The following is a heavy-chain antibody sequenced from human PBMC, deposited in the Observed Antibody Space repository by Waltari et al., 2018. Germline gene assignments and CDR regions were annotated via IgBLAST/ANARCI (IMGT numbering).Heavy chain of an antibody. V-gene: IGHV3-53*01. J-gene: IGHJ4*02. Sequence: EVQLVESGGGLIQPGGSLRLSCAASGFTVSSNYMSWVRQAPGKGLEGVSVIYSGGSTYYADSVKGRLTISRDNSKNTLYLQMNSLRAEDTAVYYCARAYGSGSNYFDYWGQGTLVTVSS. D-gene: IGHD3-10*01. CDR3: ARAYGSGSNYFDY. CDR2: IYSGGST. CDR1: GFTVSSNY.